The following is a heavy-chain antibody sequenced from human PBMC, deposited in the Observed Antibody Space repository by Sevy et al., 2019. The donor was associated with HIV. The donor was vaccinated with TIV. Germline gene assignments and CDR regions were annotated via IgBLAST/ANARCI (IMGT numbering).Heavy chain of an antibody. J-gene: IGHJ6*03. V-gene: IGHV3-7*01. CDR2: IKQDGSEK. D-gene: IGHD1-26*01. CDR1: GFTFSSYW. Sequence: GGSLRLSCAVSGFTFSSYWMSWVRQAPGKGLEWVANIKQDGSEKYYVDSVKGRFTISRDNAKKSLYLQMNSLRAEDTAVYYCVRDSDSTRYYYMDVWGKGTTVTVSS. CDR3: VRDSDSTRYYYMDV.